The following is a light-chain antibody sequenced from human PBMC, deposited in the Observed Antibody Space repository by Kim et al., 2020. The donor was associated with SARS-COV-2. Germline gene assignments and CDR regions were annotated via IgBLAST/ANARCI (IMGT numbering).Light chain of an antibody. CDR2: DAS. Sequence: GERATLACRASQSVSSYLAWYQQKPGQAPRLLIYDASNRATGIPARFSGSGSGTDFTLTISSLEPEDFAVYYCQQRSNWPLTFGGGTKVDIK. CDR3: QQRSNWPLT. J-gene: IGKJ4*01. CDR1: QSVSSY. V-gene: IGKV3-11*01.